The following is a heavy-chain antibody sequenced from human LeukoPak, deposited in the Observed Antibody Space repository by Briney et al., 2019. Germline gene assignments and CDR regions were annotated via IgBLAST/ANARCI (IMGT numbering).Heavy chain of an antibody. CDR1: GGSISSSSYY. CDR3: ATVLSSADDY. V-gene: IGHV4-39*07. CDR2: IYYSGST. J-gene: IGHJ4*02. Sequence: PSETLSLTCTVSGGSISSSSYYWGWIRQPPGKGLEWIGSIYYSGSTYYNPSLKSRVTISVETSKNQFSLKLSSVTAADTAVYYCATVLSSADDYWGQGTLVTVSS. D-gene: IGHD2-15*01.